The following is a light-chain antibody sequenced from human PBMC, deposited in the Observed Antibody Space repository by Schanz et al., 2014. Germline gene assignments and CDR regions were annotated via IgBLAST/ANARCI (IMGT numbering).Light chain of an antibody. Sequence: LTQSPATVSLSPGERATLSCGASQTVSVNSLAWYQQRPGQAPRLLIYDASTRAAGIPDRFSGSGSGTDFTLTISRLEPEDFAVYYCQQYGTSPLSTFGQGTKLEIK. CDR3: QQYGTSPLST. J-gene: IGKJ2*01. CDR2: DAS. V-gene: IGKV3D-20*01. CDR1: QTVSVNS.